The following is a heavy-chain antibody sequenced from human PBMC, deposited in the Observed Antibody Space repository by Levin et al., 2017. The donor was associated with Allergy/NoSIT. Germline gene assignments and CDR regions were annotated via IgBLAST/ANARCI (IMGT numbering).Heavy chain of an antibody. CDR3: ATGSSNSWATFEY. CDR2: ITSSGDSA. V-gene: IGHV3-23*01. D-gene: IGHD6-13*01. CDR1: GFTFSNFA. Sequence: GGSLRLSCAASGFTFSNFAMSWVRQAPGKGLEWVSTITSSGDSAYHADSVKGRFTISRDNSKNTLHLQMNSLRADDTAVYYCATGSSNSWATFEYWGQGTLVTVSS. J-gene: IGHJ4*02.